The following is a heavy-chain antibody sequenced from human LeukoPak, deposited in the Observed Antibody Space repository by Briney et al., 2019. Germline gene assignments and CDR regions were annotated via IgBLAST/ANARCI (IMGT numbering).Heavy chain of an antibody. D-gene: IGHD6-19*01. V-gene: IGHV3-23*01. CDR3: AKASAGSSGWLGLDY. CDR2: ISGSGGST. Sequence: GGSRRLSCAASGFTFSSYAMSWVRQAPGKGLEWVSAISGSGGSTYYADSVKGRFTISRDNSKNTLYLQMNSLGAEDTAVYYCAKASAGSSGWLGLDYWGQGTLVTVSS. CDR1: GFTFSSYA. J-gene: IGHJ4*02.